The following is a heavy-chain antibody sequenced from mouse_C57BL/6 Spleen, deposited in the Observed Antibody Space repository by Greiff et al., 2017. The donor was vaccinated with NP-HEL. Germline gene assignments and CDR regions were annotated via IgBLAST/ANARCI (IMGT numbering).Heavy chain of an antibody. D-gene: IGHD1-1*01. V-gene: IGHV2-2*01. CDR1: GFSLTSYG. J-gene: IGHJ2*01. Sequence: VQLQQSGPGLVQPSQSLSITCTVSGFSLTSYGVHWVRQSPGKGLEWLGVIWSGGSTDYNAAFISRLSISKDNSKSQVFFKMNSLQADDTAIYYCARNQDYYGSSFFDYWGQGTTRTVSS. CDR2: IWSGGST. CDR3: ARNQDYYGSSFFDY.